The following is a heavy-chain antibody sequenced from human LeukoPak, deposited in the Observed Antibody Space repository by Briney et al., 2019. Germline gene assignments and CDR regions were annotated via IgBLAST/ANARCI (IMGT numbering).Heavy chain of an antibody. CDR2: ISGSGGST. CDR1: GFTFSSYA. Sequence: GASLRLSCAASGFTFSSYAMSWVRQAPGKGLEWVSAISGSGGSTYYADSVKGRFTISRDNSKNTLYLQMNSLRAEDTAVYYCAGTYYYDSSGYPCYFDYWGQGTLVTVSS. V-gene: IGHV3-23*01. D-gene: IGHD3-22*01. CDR3: AGTYYYDSSGYPCYFDY. J-gene: IGHJ4*02.